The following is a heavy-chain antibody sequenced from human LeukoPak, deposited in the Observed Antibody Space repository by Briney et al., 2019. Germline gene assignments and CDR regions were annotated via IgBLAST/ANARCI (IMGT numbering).Heavy chain of an antibody. CDR1: GGTFSSYA. CDR2: IIPIFGTA. Sequence: SVKVSCKASGGTFSSYAISWVRQAPGQGLEWMGGIIPIFGTANYAQKFQGRVTITADESTSTAYMELSSLRPEDTAGYYCVKAAGTPPTPYFDYWGQGTLVTVSS. D-gene: IGHD6-13*01. CDR3: VKAAGTPPTPYFDY. V-gene: IGHV1-69*13. J-gene: IGHJ4*02.